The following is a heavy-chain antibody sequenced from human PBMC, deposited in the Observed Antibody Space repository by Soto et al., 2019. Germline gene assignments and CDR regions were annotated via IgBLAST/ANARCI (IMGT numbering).Heavy chain of an antibody. J-gene: IGHJ4*02. Sequence: ASVKVSCKASGYTFTSYGISWVRQAPGQGLEWMGWISAYNGNTNYAQKLQGRVTMTTDTSTSTAYMELRGLRSDDTAVYYCARDLVTMVRGVIIPPFDYWGQGTLVTVSS. V-gene: IGHV1-18*01. CDR2: ISAYNGNT. CDR3: ARDLVTMVRGVIIPPFDY. D-gene: IGHD3-10*01. CDR1: GYTFTSYG.